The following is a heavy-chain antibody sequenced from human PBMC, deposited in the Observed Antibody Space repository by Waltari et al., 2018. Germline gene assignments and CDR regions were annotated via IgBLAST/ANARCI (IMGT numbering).Heavy chain of an antibody. CDR2: INTDGSTT. Sequence: EVQLVESGGGLVQPGGSLRLSCAASGFTFSSYWMHWVRQAPGKGLVWVSDINTDGSTTNYADSVKGRFTISRDNAKNTLYLQMDSLRAEETAVYYCVIGAQQVSNWYASEYFQHWGQGTLVTVSS. J-gene: IGHJ1*01. CDR1: GFTFSSYW. CDR3: VIGAQQVSNWYASEYFQH. D-gene: IGHD6-13*01. V-gene: IGHV3-74*01.